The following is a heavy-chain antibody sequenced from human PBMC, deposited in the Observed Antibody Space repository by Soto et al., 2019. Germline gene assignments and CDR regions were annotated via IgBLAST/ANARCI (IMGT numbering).Heavy chain of an antibody. CDR3: AKARHSTSWYGVEADF. J-gene: IGHJ4*02. V-gene: IGHV3-30*09. CDR2: ISYGGDNK. Sequence: QVQLVESGGGVVQPGRSLRLSCAASGFIFSDYVMHWVRQAPGKGLEWVAVISYGGDNKYYADSVRGRFAISRDNLKNTLYLQMNSLNPEDTAVYHCAKARHSTSWYGVEADFWGQGTLVTVSS. CDR1: GFIFSDYV. D-gene: IGHD6-13*01.